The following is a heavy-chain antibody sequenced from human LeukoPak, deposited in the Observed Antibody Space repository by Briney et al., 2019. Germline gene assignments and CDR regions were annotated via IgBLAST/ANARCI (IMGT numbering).Heavy chain of an antibody. D-gene: IGHD5-18*01. CDR2: INHSGST. CDR3: ARRYIYYYYMDV. V-gene: IGHV4-34*01. J-gene: IGHJ6*03. CDR1: GGSFSGYY. Sequence: SETLSLTCAVYGGSFSGYYWSWIRQPPGKGLEWIGEINHSGSTNYNPSLKSRVTISVDTSKNQFSLKLSSVTAADTAVYYCARRYIYYYYMDVWGKGTTVTVSS.